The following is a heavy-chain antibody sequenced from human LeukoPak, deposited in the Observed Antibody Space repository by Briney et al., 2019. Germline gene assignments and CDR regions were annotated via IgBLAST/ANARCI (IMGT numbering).Heavy chain of an antibody. CDR1: GFTFSSYW. CDR2: IKQDGSEK. D-gene: IGHD2-15*01. CDR3: ARWNQYCSGGSCYNWFDP. Sequence: PGGSLRLPCAASGFTFSSYWMSWVRQAPGKGLEWVANIKQDGSEKYCVDSVKGRFTISRDNAKNSLYLQMNSLRAEDTAVYYCARWNQYCSGGSCYNWFDPWGQGTLVTVSS. J-gene: IGHJ5*02. V-gene: IGHV3-7*01.